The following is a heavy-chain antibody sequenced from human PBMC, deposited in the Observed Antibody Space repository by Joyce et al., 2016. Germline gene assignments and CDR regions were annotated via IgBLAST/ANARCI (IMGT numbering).Heavy chain of an antibody. D-gene: IGHD5-18*01. Sequence: QVRLVESGGGVVQPGRSLRLSCGAYGFTVRSYVMHWVRQAPRKGLEWVAVISYDGANKYYADSLKGRFTISRDNSKNALYLQMNSLRAEDTAVYYCAKGRSEYSRGFHWYFDLWGRGTLVSVSS. V-gene: IGHV3-30*18. CDR2: ISYDGANK. CDR3: AKGRSEYSRGFHWYFDL. CDR1: GFTVRSYV. J-gene: IGHJ2*01.